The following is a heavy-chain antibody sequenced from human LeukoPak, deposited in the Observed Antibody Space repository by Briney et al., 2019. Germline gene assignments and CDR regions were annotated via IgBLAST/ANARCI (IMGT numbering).Heavy chain of an antibody. CDR1: GFTFSSYW. J-gene: IGHJ4*02. V-gene: IGHV3-7*01. Sequence: SGGSLRLSCAASGFTFSSYWMSWVRQAPGKGLEWVANIKQDGSEKYYVDSVKGRFTISRDNAKNSLYLQMNSLRAEDTAVYYCARMGATSLDYFDYWGRGTLVTVSS. CDR2: IKQDGSEK. CDR3: ARMGATSLDYFDY. D-gene: IGHD1-26*01.